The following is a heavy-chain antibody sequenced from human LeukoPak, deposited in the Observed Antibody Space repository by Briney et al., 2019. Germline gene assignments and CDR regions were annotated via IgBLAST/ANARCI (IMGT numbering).Heavy chain of an antibody. Sequence: GGSLRLSCAASGFTVSSNYMSWVRQAPGKGLEWVSVIYSGGSTYYADSVKGRFTISRDNSKNTLYLQMNSLRAEDTAVYYCARSYGDFGDAAFDIWGQGTMVTVSS. D-gene: IGHD4-17*01. CDR2: IYSGGST. CDR3: ARSYGDFGDAAFDI. V-gene: IGHV3-66*01. J-gene: IGHJ3*02. CDR1: GFTVSSNY.